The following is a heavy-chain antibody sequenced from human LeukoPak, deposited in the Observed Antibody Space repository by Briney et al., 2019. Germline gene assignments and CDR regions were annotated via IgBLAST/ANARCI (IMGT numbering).Heavy chain of an antibody. J-gene: IGHJ4*02. CDR3: ARVVGATEIREYYFDY. D-gene: IGHD1-26*01. Sequence: PSETLSLTCTVSGGSISSYYWSWIRQPPGKGLEWIGYIYHSGSTYYNPSLKSRVTISVDRSKNQFSLKLSSVTAADTAVYYCARVVGATEIREYYFDYWGQGTLVTVSS. CDR2: IYHSGST. V-gene: IGHV4-59*12. CDR1: GGSISSYY.